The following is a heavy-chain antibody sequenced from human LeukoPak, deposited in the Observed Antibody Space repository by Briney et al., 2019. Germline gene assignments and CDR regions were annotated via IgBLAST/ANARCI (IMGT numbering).Heavy chain of an antibody. J-gene: IGHJ4*02. Sequence: ASVKVSCKASGYTFTGYYMHWVRQAPGQGLEWMGWINPNSGGTNYAQKFQGRVTMTRDTSISTAYMELSRLRSDDTAVYYCARVRDSSGWYAYFDYWGQRTLVTVSS. CDR3: ARVRDSSGWYAYFDY. CDR2: INPNSGGT. CDR1: GYTFTGYY. V-gene: IGHV1-2*02. D-gene: IGHD6-19*01.